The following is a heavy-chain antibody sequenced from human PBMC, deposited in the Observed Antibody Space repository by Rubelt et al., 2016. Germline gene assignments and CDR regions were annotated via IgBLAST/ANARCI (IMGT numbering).Heavy chain of an antibody. V-gene: IGHV1-18*01. Sequence: QVQLVQSGAEVKKPGASVKVSCKASGYTFTSYGISWVRQAPGQGLEWMGWISAYNGNTNCAQKLRGRVTMTTDTSTSTASMELRSLRSDDTAVYYCARDKEWLATRGFQNWFDPWGQGTLVTVSS. CDR1: GYTFTSYG. D-gene: IGHD6-19*01. CDR2: ISAYNGNT. CDR3: ARDKEWLATRGFQNWFDP. J-gene: IGHJ5*02.